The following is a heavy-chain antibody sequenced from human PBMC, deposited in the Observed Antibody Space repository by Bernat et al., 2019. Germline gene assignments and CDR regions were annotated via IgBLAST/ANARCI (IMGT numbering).Heavy chain of an antibody. CDR3: ATDIYGSGSYIGY. V-gene: IGHV3-23*04. D-gene: IGHD3-10*01. J-gene: IGHJ4*02. Sequence: EVQLVESGGGLVQPGGSLRLSCAASGFTFSSYAMSWVRQAPGKGLGWVSAISGSGGSTYYAASVKGRFTISRDNSKNTLYLQMNSLRAEDTAVYYCATDIYGSGSYIGYWGQGTLVTVSS. CDR2: ISGSGGST. CDR1: GFTFSSYA.